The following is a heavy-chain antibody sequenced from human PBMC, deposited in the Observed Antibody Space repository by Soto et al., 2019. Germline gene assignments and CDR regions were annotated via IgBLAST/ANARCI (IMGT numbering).Heavy chain of an antibody. V-gene: IGHV3-7*01. CDR1: GFTFSSYW. Sequence: EVQLVESGGGLVQPGGSLRLSCAASGFTFSSYWMTWVRQAPGRGLEWVANINEDGSVKGYVDSVKGRFTISRDNARNSLNLHMNSLRAEDVAVYYSSRDITQNACYLDYWGQGTLVTVSS. CDR3: SRDITQNACYLDY. D-gene: IGHD2-2*01. CDR2: INEDGSVK. J-gene: IGHJ4*02.